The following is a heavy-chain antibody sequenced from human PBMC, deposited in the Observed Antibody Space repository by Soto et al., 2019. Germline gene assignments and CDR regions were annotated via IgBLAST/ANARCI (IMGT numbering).Heavy chain of an antibody. CDR1: GFIFSSYA. V-gene: IGHV3-21*02. Sequence: VQLLESGGGLVQPGGSLRLSCEASGFIFSSYAMNWVRQAPGKGLEWVSSISSTTNYIYYGDSMKGRFTISRDNAKNSLYLEMNSLRAEDTAVYYCARESEDLTSNFDYWGQGTLVTVSS. CDR3: ARESEDLTSNFDY. CDR2: ISSTTNYI. J-gene: IGHJ4*02.